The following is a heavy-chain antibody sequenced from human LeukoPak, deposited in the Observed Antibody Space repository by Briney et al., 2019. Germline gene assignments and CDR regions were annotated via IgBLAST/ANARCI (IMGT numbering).Heavy chain of an antibody. CDR2: IHYSVTPT. CDR1: VASISRGRYY. D-gene: IGHD3-16*01. CDR3: AAGGDDAKAGY. V-gene: IGHV4-39*01. Sequence: SETLSLTSAVSVASISRGRYYWGWIRHPPRKGLEWLGTIHYSVTPTFYNPSLESRVSLFSNTSRNQFSLRLRSVTAADTAVYYCAAGGDDAKAGYWGQGTLVTVSS. J-gene: IGHJ4*02.